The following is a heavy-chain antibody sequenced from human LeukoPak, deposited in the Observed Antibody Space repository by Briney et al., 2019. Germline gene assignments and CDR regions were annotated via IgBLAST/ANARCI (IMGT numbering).Heavy chain of an antibody. J-gene: IGHJ4*02. CDR1: DGSVSSGNYY. CDR3: ARNYDILTGFDY. V-gene: IGHV4-61*01. Sequence: SETLSLTCTVSDGSVSSGNYYWSWIRQPPGKGLEWIGYIYYSGSTNYNPSLKSRVTISVDTSKNQFSLKLSSVTAADTAVYYCARNYDILTGFDYWGQGTLVTVSS. CDR2: IYYSGST. D-gene: IGHD3-9*01.